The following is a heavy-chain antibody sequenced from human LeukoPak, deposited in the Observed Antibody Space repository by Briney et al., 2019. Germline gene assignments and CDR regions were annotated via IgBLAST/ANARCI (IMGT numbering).Heavy chain of an antibody. CDR1: GFTFSSSA. CDR3: AKYSGYYFDY. D-gene: IGHD3-22*01. CDR2: ISNNGGYT. Sequence: GGSLRLSCAASGFTFSSSAMSWVRQAPGKGLEWVSAISNNGGYTYYADSVQGRFTISRDNSKNTLYLQMNSLRAEDTAVYYCAKYSGYYFDYWGQGTLVTVSS. V-gene: IGHV3-23*01. J-gene: IGHJ4*02.